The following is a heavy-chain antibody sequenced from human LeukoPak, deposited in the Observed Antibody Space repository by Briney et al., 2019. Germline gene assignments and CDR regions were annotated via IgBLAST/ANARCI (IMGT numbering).Heavy chain of an antibody. V-gene: IGHV3-7*01. CDR1: GFTFSSYW. J-gene: IGHJ4*02. CDR3: AKVLRFLEWLVGLDY. Sequence: GGSLRLSCAASGFTFSSYWMSWVRQAPGKGLEWVANIKQDGSEKYYVDSVKGRFTISRDNAKNSLYLQMNSLRAEDTAVYYCAKVLRFLEWLVGLDYWGQGTLVTVSS. D-gene: IGHD3-3*01. CDR2: IKQDGSEK.